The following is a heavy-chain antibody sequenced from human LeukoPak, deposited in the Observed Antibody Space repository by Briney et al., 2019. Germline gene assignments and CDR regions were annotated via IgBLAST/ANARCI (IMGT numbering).Heavy chain of an antibody. CDR2: INPNSGFA. J-gene: IGHJ3*02. D-gene: IGHD3-10*01. Sequence: ASVKVSCKASGYTFTGYYIHWVRQAPGQGLQWMGWINPNSGFAHYPQNFQGRLTMTRDTSISTVYMELSRLRSDDTAVYYCARQSFIHYLDIWGQGTMVTVSS. V-gene: IGHV1-2*02. CDR3: ARQSFIHYLDI. CDR1: GYTFTGYY.